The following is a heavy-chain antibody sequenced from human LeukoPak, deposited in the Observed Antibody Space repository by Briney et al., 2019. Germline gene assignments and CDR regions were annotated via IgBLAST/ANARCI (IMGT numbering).Heavy chain of an antibody. CDR3: ARESTTVAGTFDY. J-gene: IGHJ4*02. D-gene: IGHD6-19*01. CDR1: GGSISTYH. CDR2: INHSGST. V-gene: IGHV4-34*01. Sequence: SETLSLTCTLSGGSISTYHWSWIRQPPGKGLEWIGEINHSGSTNYNPSLKSRVTISVDTSKNQFSLKLSSVTAADTAMYYCARESTTVAGTFDYWGQGTLVTVSS.